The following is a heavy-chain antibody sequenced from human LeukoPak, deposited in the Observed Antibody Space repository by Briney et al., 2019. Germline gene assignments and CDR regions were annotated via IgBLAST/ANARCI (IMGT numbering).Heavy chain of an antibody. V-gene: IGHV3-23*01. CDR3: AKDLQQWLVPADY. J-gene: IGHJ4*02. Sequence: TGGSLRLSCAASGVTFISYGMSWVRHAPGKGLEWVSAISGSGGSTYYADSVKGRFTISRDNSKNTLYLQMNSLRAEDTAVYYCAKDLQQWLVPADYWGQGTLVTVSS. CDR1: GVTFISYG. D-gene: IGHD6-19*01. CDR2: ISGSGGST.